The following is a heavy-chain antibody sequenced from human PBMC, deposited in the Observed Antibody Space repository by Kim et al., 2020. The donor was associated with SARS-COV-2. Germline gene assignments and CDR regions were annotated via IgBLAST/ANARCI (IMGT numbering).Heavy chain of an antibody. J-gene: IGHJ4*02. V-gene: IGHV5-51*01. CDR3: ARRAYYDSSGYYYFDY. Sequence: GLEWMGIIYPGDSDTRYSPSFQGQVTISADKSISTAYLQWSSLKASDTAMYYCARRAYYDSSGYYYFDYWGQGTLVTVSS. D-gene: IGHD3-22*01. CDR2: IYPGDSDT.